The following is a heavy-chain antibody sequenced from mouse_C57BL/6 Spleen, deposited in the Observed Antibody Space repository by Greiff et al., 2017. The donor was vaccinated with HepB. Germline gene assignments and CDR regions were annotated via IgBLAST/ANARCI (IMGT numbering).Heavy chain of an antibody. V-gene: IGHV1-64*01. Sequence: QVQLKESGAELVKPGASVKLSCKASGYTFTSYWMHWVKQRPGQGLEWIGMIHPNGGSTNYNEKFKSKATLTVDKSSSTAYMQLSSLTSEDSAVYYCARQTGSHWYFDVWGTGTTVTVSS. CDR2: IHPNGGST. J-gene: IGHJ1*03. CDR3: ARQTGSHWYFDV. CDR1: GYTFTSYW. D-gene: IGHD4-1*01.